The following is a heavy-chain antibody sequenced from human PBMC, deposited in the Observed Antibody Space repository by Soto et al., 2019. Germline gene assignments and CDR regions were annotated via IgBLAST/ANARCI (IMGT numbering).Heavy chain of an antibody. V-gene: IGHV4-39*01. CDR2: SYYSGST. Sequence: QLQLQESGPGLVKPSETLSLPCTVYGCSISRRGYYWGWIRKPPGQGLLWIRTSYYSGSTYYNPSLKSRVTISVATSKNQFSLKLSSVTAADTAVYYCATSNWFDPWGQGTLVTVSS. J-gene: IGHJ5*02. CDR1: GCSISRRGYY. CDR3: ATSNWFDP.